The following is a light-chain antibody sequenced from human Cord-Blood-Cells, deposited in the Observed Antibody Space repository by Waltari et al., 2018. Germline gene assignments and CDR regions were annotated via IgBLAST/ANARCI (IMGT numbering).Light chain of an antibody. Sequence: EIVLTQSPGTLSLSPGERATLSCRASQSVSSSHLAWYQQKPGLVPKLLIYGASSRATGIPDRFSGSESGTDFTLTISRLEPEDFAVYYCQQYGSSYTFGQGTKLEIK. CDR1: QSVSSSH. J-gene: IGKJ2*01. CDR3: QQYGSSYT. CDR2: GAS. V-gene: IGKV3-20*01.